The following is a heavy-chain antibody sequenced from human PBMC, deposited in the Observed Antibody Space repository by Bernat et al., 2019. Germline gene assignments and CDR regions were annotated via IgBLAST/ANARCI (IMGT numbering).Heavy chain of an antibody. CDR3: ARGGLVEYSSSSHFDY. Sequence: QVQLVESGGGVVQPGRSLRLSCAASGFTFSSYGMHWVRQAPGKVLAWVAVIWYDGSNKYYADSVKGRFTISRDNSKNTLYLQMNSLRAEDSAVYYCARGGLVEYSSSSHFDYWGQGTLVSVSS. V-gene: IGHV3-33*01. J-gene: IGHJ4*02. CDR1: GFTFSSYG. D-gene: IGHD6-6*01. CDR2: IWYDGSNK.